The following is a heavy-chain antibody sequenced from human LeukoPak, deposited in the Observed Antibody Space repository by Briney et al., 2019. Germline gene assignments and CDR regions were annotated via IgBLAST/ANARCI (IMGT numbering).Heavy chain of an antibody. V-gene: IGHV3-9*01. J-gene: IGHJ4*02. CDR2: ISWNSGSI. Sequence: GGSLRLSCAGSGLIFNNYAMRWVRQPPGKGLEWVSGISWNSGSIDYADSVKGRFTISRDNAKNSLYLQMNSLRVEDTAFYYCAKDNRRHYTSGPNPDSLHWGQGALVTVSS. CDR1: GLIFNNYA. CDR3: AKDNRRHYTSGPNPDSLH. D-gene: IGHD6-19*01.